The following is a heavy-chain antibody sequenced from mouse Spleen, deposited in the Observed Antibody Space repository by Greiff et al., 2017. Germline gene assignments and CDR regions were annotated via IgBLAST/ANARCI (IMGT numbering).Heavy chain of an antibody. D-gene: IGHD1-1*01. J-gene: IGHJ3*01. CDR1: GFNIKGYY. Sequence: EVKLQESGAELVKPGASSKCSCTALGFNIKGYYRHGGSKRPDQAREWIGRIDPEDGETKYAPKFQGKATITADTSSNTAYLQLSSLTSEDTAVYYCAREDYYGSWFAYWGQGTLVTVSA. V-gene: IGHV14-2*01. CDR2: IDPEDGET. CDR3: AREDYYGSWFAY.